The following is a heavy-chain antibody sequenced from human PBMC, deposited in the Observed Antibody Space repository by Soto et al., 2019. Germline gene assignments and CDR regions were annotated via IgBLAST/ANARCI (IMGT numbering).Heavy chain of an antibody. D-gene: IGHD3-22*01. J-gene: IGHJ5*02. CDR3: VHRGRSSGLGGDNWFDP. CDR1: GFSLTTSPVA. Sequence: QITLKESGPPLVKPTQTLTLTCTFSGFSLTTSPVAVGWIRQPPGKALEWLAIIYWDDSTHYSPSLNSRLTISKHLSKHQVVLIMTHSDPVDTATYYCVHRGRSSGLGGDNWFDPWGQETLVTVSS. CDR2: IYWDDST. V-gene: IGHV2-5*02.